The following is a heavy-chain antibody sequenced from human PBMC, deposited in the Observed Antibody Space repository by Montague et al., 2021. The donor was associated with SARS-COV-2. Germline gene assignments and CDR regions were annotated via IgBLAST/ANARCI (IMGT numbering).Heavy chain of an antibody. CDR1: GFTFSSYA. Sequence: SLRLSCAASGFTFSSYAIHWVRQAPGKGLEWVALISFDGRSQYYXDSVQGRFTISRDNSKSTLYLQMNSLRAADTAVYYCARDWKYYDTLIGYFSPRNYYYSYGMDDWGQGTTVTVSS. CDR2: ISFDGRSQ. CDR3: ARDWKYYDTLIGYFSPRNYYYSYGMDD. D-gene: IGHD3-9*01. V-gene: IGHV3-30*04. J-gene: IGHJ6*02.